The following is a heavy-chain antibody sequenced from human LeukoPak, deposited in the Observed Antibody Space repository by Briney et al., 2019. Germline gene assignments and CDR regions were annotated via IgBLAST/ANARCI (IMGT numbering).Heavy chain of an antibody. CDR1: GGSFSGYY. J-gene: IGHJ4*02. D-gene: IGHD6-13*01. Sequence: PSETLSLTCAVYGGSFSGYYWSWVRQAPGKGLEWVSAISGSGGSTYYADSVKGRFTISRDDSKNTLYLQMNSLRAEDTAVYYCAKGYSSWYVLIGALDYWGQGTLVTVSS. CDR2: ISGSGGST. CDR3: AKGYSSWYVLIGALDY. V-gene: IGHV3-23*01.